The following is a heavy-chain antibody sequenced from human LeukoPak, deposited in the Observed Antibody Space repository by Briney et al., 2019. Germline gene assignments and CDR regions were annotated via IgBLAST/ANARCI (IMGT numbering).Heavy chain of an antibody. V-gene: IGHV4-61*05. J-gene: IGHJ6*02. Sequence: TSETLSLTCTVSGGSISSSSYYWGWIRQPPGKGLEWIGYIYYSGSTNYNPSLKSRVTISVDTSKNQFSLKLSSVTAADTAVYYCARYSSSFYYYYYGMDVWGQGTTVTVSS. D-gene: IGHD6-13*01. CDR2: IYYSGST. CDR3: ARYSSSFYYYYYGMDV. CDR1: GGSISSSSYY.